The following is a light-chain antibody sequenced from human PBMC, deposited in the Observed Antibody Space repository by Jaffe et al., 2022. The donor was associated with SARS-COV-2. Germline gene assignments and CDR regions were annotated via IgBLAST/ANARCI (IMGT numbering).Light chain of an antibody. CDR1: KLGDKY. CDR3: QTWDSSTAKVV. Sequence: SYELTQPPSVSVSPGQTASIPCSGDKLGDKYASWYQQKPGQSPVLVIYQDTKRPSGIPERFSGSNSGNTATLTISGTQAMDEADYYCQTWDSSTAKVVFGGGTKLTVL. CDR2: QDT. J-gene: IGLJ3*02. V-gene: IGLV3-1*01.